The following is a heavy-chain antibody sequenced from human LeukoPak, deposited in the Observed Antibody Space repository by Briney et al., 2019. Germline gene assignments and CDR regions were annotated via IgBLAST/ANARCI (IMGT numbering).Heavy chain of an antibody. CDR3: VTGRYSHGF. D-gene: IGHD5-18*01. CDR1: RFSFSNYW. J-gene: IGHJ4*02. V-gene: IGHV3-7*05. CDR2: IKEDGSKK. Sequence: GGSLRLSCAASRFSFSNYWMSWVRQAPGKGLEWVANIKEDGSKKYYVDSVKGRFTISRDNAKNSLYLQMNSLRAEDTAVYYCVTGRYSHGFWGPGTLVTVSS.